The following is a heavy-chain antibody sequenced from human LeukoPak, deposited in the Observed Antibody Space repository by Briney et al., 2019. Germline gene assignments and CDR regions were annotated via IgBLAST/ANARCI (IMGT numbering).Heavy chain of an antibody. Sequence: GESLKISCQGSGYSFTSYWIGWVRQMPGKGLEWMAIIYPGDSDTRYSPSFQGQVTISADKSISTAYLQWSSLKASGTAMYYCARLRDGYNRPFEYWGQGTQVTVSS. CDR1: GYSFTSYW. D-gene: IGHD5-24*01. V-gene: IGHV5-51*01. CDR3: ARLRDGYNRPFEY. J-gene: IGHJ4*02. CDR2: IYPGDSDT.